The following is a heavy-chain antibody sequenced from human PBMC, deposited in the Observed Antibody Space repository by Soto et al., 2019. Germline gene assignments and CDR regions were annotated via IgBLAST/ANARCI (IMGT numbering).Heavy chain of an antibody. CDR1: GFTFSSYG. Sequence: QVQLVESGGGVVQPGRSLRLSCAASGFTFSSYGMHWVRQAPGKGLEWVAVISYDGSNKYYADSVKGRFTISRENSKNTLYVQMNSLRAEDTAVYYCAKDSSPFTAMVNYLDYWGQGTLVTVSS. CDR3: AKDSSPFTAMVNYLDY. CDR2: ISYDGSNK. V-gene: IGHV3-30*18. J-gene: IGHJ4*02. D-gene: IGHD5-18*01.